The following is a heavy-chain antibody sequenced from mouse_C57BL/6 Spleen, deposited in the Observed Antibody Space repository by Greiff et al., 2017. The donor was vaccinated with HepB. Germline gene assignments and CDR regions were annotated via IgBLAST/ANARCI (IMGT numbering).Heavy chain of an antibody. Sequence: EVKLQESGPGLVKPSQSLSLTCSVTGYSITSGYYWNWIRQFPGNKLEWMGYISYDGSNNYNPSLKNRISITRDTSKNQFFLTLNSVTTEDTATYYCARDAYYYGSHFDYWGQGTTLTVSS. CDR3: ARDAYYYGSHFDY. CDR2: ISYDGSN. V-gene: IGHV3-6*01. D-gene: IGHD1-1*01. J-gene: IGHJ2*01. CDR1: GYSITSGYY.